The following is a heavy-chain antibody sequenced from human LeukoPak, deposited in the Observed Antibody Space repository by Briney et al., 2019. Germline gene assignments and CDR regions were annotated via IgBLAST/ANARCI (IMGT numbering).Heavy chain of an antibody. J-gene: IGHJ4*02. Sequence: PGGSLRLSCATSGFTFVSYAMTWVRQAPGKGLEWVSAINGGGDTTYYADSVKGRFTVSRDRSTNTLFLQVSSLRAEDSGMYYCAKALDTYGYMRFDYWGQGTLVTVSS. CDR2: INGGGDTT. V-gene: IGHV3-23*01. CDR1: GFTFVSYA. D-gene: IGHD5-24*01. CDR3: AKALDTYGYMRFDY.